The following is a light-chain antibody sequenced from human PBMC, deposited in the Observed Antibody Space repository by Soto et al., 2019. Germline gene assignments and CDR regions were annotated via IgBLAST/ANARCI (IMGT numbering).Light chain of an antibody. CDR1: SSDVGGYHY. CDR3: SSYTSSSTLV. V-gene: IGLV2-14*01. J-gene: IGLJ1*01. Sequence: QSVLTQPASVSGSPGQSITISCTRTSSDVGGYHYVSWYQQHPGKAPKLMIYEVSNRPSGVSNRFSGSKSGNTASLTISGLQAEDEADYYCSSYTSSSTLVFGTGTKVTVL. CDR2: EVS.